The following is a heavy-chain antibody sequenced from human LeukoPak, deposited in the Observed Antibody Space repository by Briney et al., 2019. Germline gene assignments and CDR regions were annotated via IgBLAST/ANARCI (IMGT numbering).Heavy chain of an antibody. V-gene: IGHV3-7*03. J-gene: IGHJ4*02. CDR3: ARDKILGATNFDY. CDR2: IKQDGSEK. CDR1: GFSFSNYW. Sequence: GSPRLSCAASGFSFSNYWMSWVRQVPGKGLEWVANIKQDGSEKYYVDSVKGRFTISRDSAKNSLYLQMNSLRAEDTAIYYCARDKILGATNFDYWGQGTLVTVSS. D-gene: IGHD1-26*01.